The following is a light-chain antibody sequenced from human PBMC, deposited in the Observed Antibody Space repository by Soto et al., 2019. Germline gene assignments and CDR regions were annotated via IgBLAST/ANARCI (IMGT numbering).Light chain of an antibody. V-gene: IGLV2-23*01. CDR2: DDN. J-gene: IGLJ1*01. Sequence: QSALTQPASASGSPGQSITISCTGTSSDVGSYNLVSWYQQHPGKVPKLLIYDDNKRPSGLSNRFSGSKSGNTASLTISGLQAEDEADYYCCSYAGSSTYVFGTGTKLTVL. CDR3: CSYAGSSTYV. CDR1: SSDVGSYNL.